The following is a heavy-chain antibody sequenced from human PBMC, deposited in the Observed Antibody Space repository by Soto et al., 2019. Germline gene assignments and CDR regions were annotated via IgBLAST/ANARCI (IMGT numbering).Heavy chain of an antibody. CDR3: AKEEDSGGYKGYCFDF. CDR2: ITGSGDNT. Sequence: GGSLRLSCAASGFTFTFYAMSWVRQAPGKGLQWVSGITGSGDNTYYADSVKDRSTISRDNSKNTLYRQMNSLRADDTAVYYWAKEEDSGGYKGYCFDFWGQGAMVTVSS. D-gene: IGHD3-22*01. V-gene: IGHV3-23*01. J-gene: IGHJ4*03. CDR1: GFTFTFYA.